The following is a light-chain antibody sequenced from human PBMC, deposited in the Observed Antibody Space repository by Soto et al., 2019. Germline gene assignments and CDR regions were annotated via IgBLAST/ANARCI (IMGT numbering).Light chain of an antibody. J-gene: IGKJ5*01. CDR2: KVS. CDR1: XILVHSDGIAY. Sequence: VVMTQSPLSLPFTLGHPSSMSCXSNXILVHSDGIAYFSWFQQRPGRSPRRLIYKVSNRDSGVPARFSGSGSGTDFALKISRVEAEDVGVYYCMQGTHWPITFGQGTRLQIK. V-gene: IGKV2-30*02. CDR3: MQGTHWPIT.